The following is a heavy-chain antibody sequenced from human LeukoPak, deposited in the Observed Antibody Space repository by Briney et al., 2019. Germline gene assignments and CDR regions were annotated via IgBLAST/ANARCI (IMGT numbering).Heavy chain of an antibody. Sequence: PGGSLRLSCAASGFTFSSCWMHWVRQAPGKGLVWVSRINSDGSSTNYADSVKGRFTISRDNAKNTLYLQMNSLRAEDTAVYYCATSTYCSGGSCYSRTFQYWGQGTLVTVSS. CDR3: ATSTYCSGGSCYSRTFQY. CDR1: GFTFSSCW. CDR2: INSDGSST. D-gene: IGHD2-15*01. V-gene: IGHV3-74*01. J-gene: IGHJ4*02.